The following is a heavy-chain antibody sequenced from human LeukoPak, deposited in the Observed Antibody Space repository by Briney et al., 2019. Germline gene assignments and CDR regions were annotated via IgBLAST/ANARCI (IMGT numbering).Heavy chain of an antibody. V-gene: IGHV4-59*01. CDR3: ARDRSGYSSS. CDR2: IYYSGST. D-gene: IGHD6-13*01. CDR1: GGSFSSYY. Sequence: SETLSLTCAVSGGSFSSYYWSWIRQPPGKGLEWIGYIYYSGSTNYNPSLKGRVTISVDTSKNQFSLKLSSVNAADTAVYYSARDRSGYSSSWGQGTLVTVSS. J-gene: IGHJ4*02.